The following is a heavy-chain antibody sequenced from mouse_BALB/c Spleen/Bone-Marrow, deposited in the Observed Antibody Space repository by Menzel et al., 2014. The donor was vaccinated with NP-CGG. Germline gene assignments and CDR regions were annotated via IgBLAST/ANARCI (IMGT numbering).Heavy chain of an antibody. Sequence: QVQLKQSGPELAKPGASVRISCKASGYTFTSYYIHWVKQRPGQGLEWIGWIYPGDFNTKYNEKFKGKATLTADKSSSTAYMQLSSLTSEDSAVYFCARKSQRAYDSMNYWGPGTSVTVSS. CDR1: GYTFTSYY. J-gene: IGHJ4*01. D-gene: IGHD2-4*01. CDR3: ARKSQRAYDSMNY. CDR2: IYPGDFNT. V-gene: IGHV1S56*01.